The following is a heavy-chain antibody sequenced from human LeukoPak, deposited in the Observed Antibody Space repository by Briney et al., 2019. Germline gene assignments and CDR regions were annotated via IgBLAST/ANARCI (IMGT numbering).Heavy chain of an antibody. D-gene: IGHD3-22*01. CDR1: GGSISSYY. CDR3: ARGYYDSSGYPHLDY. CDR2: IYYSGST. J-gene: IGHJ4*02. Sequence: SETLSLTCTVSGGSISSYYWSWIRQPPGKGLEWIGYIYYSGSTNYNPSLKSRVTISVDTSKNQFSLKLSSVTAADTAVYYCARGYYDSSGYPHLDYCVQGTLVTVSS. V-gene: IGHV4-59*01.